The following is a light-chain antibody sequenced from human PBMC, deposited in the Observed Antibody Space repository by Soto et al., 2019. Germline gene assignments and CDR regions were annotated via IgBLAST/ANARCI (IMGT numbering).Light chain of an antibody. V-gene: IGKV1-33*01. CDR3: QQYENLPT. CDR2: DAS. Sequence: DIQMTQSPSSLSASVGDRVTITCQASQDIDKYLNWYQQKPGKAPKLLIDDASNLETGVPSRFSGSGSGTDFTFTINSLQPEDIATYYCQQYENLPTFGQGTRLEIK. CDR1: QDIDKY. J-gene: IGKJ5*01.